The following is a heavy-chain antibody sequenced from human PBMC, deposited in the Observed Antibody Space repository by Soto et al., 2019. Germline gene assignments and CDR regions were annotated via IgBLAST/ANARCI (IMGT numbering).Heavy chain of an antibody. CDR1: GGSISSYY. J-gene: IGHJ4*02. D-gene: IGHD3-9*01. V-gene: IGHV4-59*01. CDR3: ARVYDILTGEIDY. CDR2: IYYSGST. Sequence: ETLSLTCTVSGGSISSYYWSWIRQPPGKGLEWIGYIYYSGSTNYNPSLKSRVTISVDTSKNQFSLKLSSVTAADTAVYYCARVYDILTGEIDYWGQGTLVTVSS.